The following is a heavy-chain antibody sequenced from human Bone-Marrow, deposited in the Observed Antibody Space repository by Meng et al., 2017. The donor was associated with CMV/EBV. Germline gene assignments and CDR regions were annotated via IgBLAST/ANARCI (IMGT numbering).Heavy chain of an antibody. Sequence: SETLSLTCAVYGGSFSGYYWSWIRQSPGKGLEWIGEINHSGSTNYNPSLKSRVTISVDTSKNQFSLKLSSVTAADTAVYYCARRSDFWSGYWENYFDYWGQGTLVTVSS. V-gene: IGHV4-34*01. CDR2: INHSGST. D-gene: IGHD3-3*01. CDR3: ARRSDFWSGYWENYFDY. J-gene: IGHJ4*02. CDR1: GGSFSGYY.